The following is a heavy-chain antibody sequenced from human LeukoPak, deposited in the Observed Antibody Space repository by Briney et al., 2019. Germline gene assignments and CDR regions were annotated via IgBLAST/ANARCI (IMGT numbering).Heavy chain of an antibody. CDR3: AKAGNGVYYYYYMDV. CDR1: GFTFSTYG. CDR2: IRYDGSNK. V-gene: IGHV3-30*02. J-gene: IGHJ6*03. D-gene: IGHD1-14*01. Sequence: GGSLRLSCAASGFTFSTYGMHWVRQAPGKGLEWVAFIRYDGSNKYYGDSVKGRFTISRDNSKNTLYLQMNSLRAEDTAVYYCAKAGNGVYYYYYMDVWGKGTTVTVSS.